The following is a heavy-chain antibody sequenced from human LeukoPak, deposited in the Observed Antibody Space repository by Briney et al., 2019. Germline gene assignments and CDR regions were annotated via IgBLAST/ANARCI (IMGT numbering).Heavy chain of an antibody. CDR2: ISNSGSSI. J-gene: IGHJ4*02. V-gene: IGHV3-11*01. D-gene: IGHD3-10*01. Sequence: GGSLRLSCAASGFTFSDYYMSWIRQAPGKGLEWVSYISNSGSSIYYADSVRGRFTISRDNAKNSLYLQMNSLRAEDTAVYYCARVHLVRGVIDYWGQGTLVTVSS. CDR3: ARVHLVRGVIDY. CDR1: GFTFSDYY.